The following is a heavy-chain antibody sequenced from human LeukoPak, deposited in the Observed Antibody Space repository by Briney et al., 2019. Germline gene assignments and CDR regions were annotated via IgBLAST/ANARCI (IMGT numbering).Heavy chain of an antibody. D-gene: IGHD5/OR15-5a*01. CDR3: AKDSFYEDYFDY. CDR2: ISGSGGST. CDR1: LFTFSIYG. V-gene: IGHV3-23*01. Sequence: PGGSLRLSSAPSLFTFSIYGMSSVRPAPGKGVEWVSAISGSGGSTYYADSVKGRFTISRDNSKNTLYLQMNSLRAEDTAVYYCAKDSFYEDYFDYWGQGTLVTVSS. J-gene: IGHJ4*02.